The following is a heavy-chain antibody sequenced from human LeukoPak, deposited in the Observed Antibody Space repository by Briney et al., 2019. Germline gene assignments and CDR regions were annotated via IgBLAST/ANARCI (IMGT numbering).Heavy chain of an antibody. CDR3: PTGAPPVSVYEFHY. D-gene: IGHD5/OR15-5a*01. Sequence: ASVKVSCKASGYTFTGYYMHGVRQAPGQGLEWMGGFYPEDGETISAQKFQGRVTMTQATSTATAYMELSTLRSEDAAVYYCPTGAPPVSVYEFHYWGQGALVTVYS. CDR1: GYTFTGYY. J-gene: IGHJ4*02. V-gene: IGHV1-24*01. CDR2: FYPEDGET.